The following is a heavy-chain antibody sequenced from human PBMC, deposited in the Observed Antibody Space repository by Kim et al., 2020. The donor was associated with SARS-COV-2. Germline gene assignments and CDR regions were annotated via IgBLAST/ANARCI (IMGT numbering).Heavy chain of an antibody. V-gene: IGHV3-9*01. CDR3: ANTPAGSYYYMDV. J-gene: IGHJ6*03. D-gene: IGHD3-10*01. Sequence: GYADSVKGRFTISRDNAKNSLYLQMNSLRPEDTALYYCANTPAGSYYYMDVWGKGTTVTVSS.